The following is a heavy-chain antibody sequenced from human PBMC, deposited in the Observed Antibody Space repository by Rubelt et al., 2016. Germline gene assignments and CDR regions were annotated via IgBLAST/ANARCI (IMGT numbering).Heavy chain of an antibody. CDR1: RVTFSGYW. CDR3: ARFRGLHYLYAMDV. J-gene: IGHJ6*04. CDR2: IKSDGSEK. Sequence: EVQLVESGGDLVQPGGSLRLPCAASRVTFSGYWMGWVRQSPGKGLAWVADIKSDGSEKYYADSVEGRFTISRSNAKNSRYLQMNSLRAEDTALYHCARFRGLHYLYAMDVWGKGTTVTVSS. D-gene: IGHD3-16*01. V-gene: IGHV3-7*03.